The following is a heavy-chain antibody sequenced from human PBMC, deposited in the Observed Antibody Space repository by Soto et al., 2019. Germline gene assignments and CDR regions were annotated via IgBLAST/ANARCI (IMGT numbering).Heavy chain of an antibody. D-gene: IGHD3-22*01. CDR1: GGSISSGDYY. CDR3: ARVSGGFTMT. CDR2: IYYSGNT. V-gene: IGHV4-30-4*01. J-gene: IGHJ5*02. Sequence: PSETLSLTGTVSGGSISSGDYYWSWIRQPPGKGLEWIGYIYYSGNTYYNPSLKSPVIISVDTSKNQFSLKLNSVTAADTAVYYCARVSGGFTMTWGQGTLVTVSS.